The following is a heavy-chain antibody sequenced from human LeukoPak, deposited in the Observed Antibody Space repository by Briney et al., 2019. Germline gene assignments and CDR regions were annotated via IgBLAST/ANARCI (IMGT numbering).Heavy chain of an antibody. CDR2: INPNSGGT. Sequence: ASVTVSCKASGYTFTGYYMHWVRQAPGQGLEWMGWINPNSGGTNYAQKFQGRVTMTRDTSISTAYMELSRLRSDDTAVYYCARGGLDRWDLSLRSTRYYFDYWGQGTLVTVSS. V-gene: IGHV1-2*02. CDR1: GYTFTGYY. D-gene: IGHD5-24*01. J-gene: IGHJ4*02. CDR3: ARGGLDRWDLSLRSTRYYFDY.